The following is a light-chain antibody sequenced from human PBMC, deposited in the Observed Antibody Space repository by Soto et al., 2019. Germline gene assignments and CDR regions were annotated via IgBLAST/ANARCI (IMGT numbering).Light chain of an antibody. CDR2: GTS. CDR3: QQYGSSPGT. Sequence: EIVLTQSPGTLSLSPGERATLSCRASQTITPTFLAWYQQKPGQAPRLLIYGTSIRATGIPDRFSGSGSGTDFTLTITRLEPEDFAVYYCQQYGSSPGTFGQGTKVDIK. CDR1: QTITPTF. J-gene: IGKJ1*01. V-gene: IGKV3-20*01.